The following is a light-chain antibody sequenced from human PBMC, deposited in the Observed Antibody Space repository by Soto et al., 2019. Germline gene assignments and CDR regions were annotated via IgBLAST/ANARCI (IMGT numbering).Light chain of an antibody. V-gene: IGLV2-14*01. Sequence: HSALTQPASVSGSPGQSITISCTGTSSDVGGYKYVSWYQQHPGKTPKLIIYEVSNRPSGVSNRFSGSKSGNTASLTISGLQAEDEADYYCTSYTSSATGVFGGGTKLTVL. CDR2: EVS. CDR1: SSDVGGYKY. CDR3: TSYTSSATGV. J-gene: IGLJ2*01.